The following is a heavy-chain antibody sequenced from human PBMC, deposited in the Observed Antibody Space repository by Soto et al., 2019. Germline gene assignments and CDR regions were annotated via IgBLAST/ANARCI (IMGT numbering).Heavy chain of an antibody. CDR1: GYTFTSYA. CDR3: ARGGCSSTSCYVIY. D-gene: IGHD2-2*01. Sequence: ASVKVSCKASGYTFTSYAMHWVRQAPGQRLEWMGWINAGNGNTKYSQKFQGRVTITRDTSASTAYMELSSLRSEDTAVYYCARGGCSSTSCYVIYWGQGTLVTVSS. J-gene: IGHJ4*02. V-gene: IGHV1-3*01. CDR2: INAGNGNT.